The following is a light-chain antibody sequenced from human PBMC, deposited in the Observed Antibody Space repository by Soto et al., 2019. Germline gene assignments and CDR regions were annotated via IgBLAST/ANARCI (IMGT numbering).Light chain of an antibody. J-gene: IGKJ1*01. Sequence: DIVLTQSPGTLSLSPGERATLSCRASQSVTNSYLAWYQQRPGQAPRLLIYGASFRATGIPDRFGGSGSGTDFTLIISRLEPEDCAVYYCQQYGSSPKTFGQGTKVEIK. V-gene: IGKV3-20*01. CDR2: GAS. CDR1: QSVTNSY. CDR3: QQYGSSPKT.